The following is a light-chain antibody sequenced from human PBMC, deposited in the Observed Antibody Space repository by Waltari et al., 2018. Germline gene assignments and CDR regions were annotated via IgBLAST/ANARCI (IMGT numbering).Light chain of an antibody. CDR3: ASYTSRNTLV. Sequence: QSALTQPASVSGSPGQSITISCTGTSRDVGDSTYISWDQQPPGKVPKVMIFDVSNRPSGVSNRFSGSKSGNTASLTISGLQAEDEADYYCASYTSRNTLVFGSGTKVTIL. V-gene: IGLV2-14*03. CDR1: SRDVGDSTY. J-gene: IGLJ1*01. CDR2: DVS.